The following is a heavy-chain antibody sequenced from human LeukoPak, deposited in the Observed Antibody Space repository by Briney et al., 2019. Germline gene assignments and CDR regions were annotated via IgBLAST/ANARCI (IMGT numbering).Heavy chain of an antibody. Sequence: GGSLRLSCAAPVFTFSSFAMSWVRQAPGKGLEWVSTITDSGDTTYSADSVKGRFTISRDNANNSLYLQMDSLRAEDTAVYYCAREAPLTSCGGDCYSDYWGQGTLVTVSS. CDR3: AREAPLTSCGGDCYSDY. D-gene: IGHD2-21*02. V-gene: IGHV3-23*01. CDR2: ITDSGDTT. J-gene: IGHJ4*02. CDR1: VFTFSSFA.